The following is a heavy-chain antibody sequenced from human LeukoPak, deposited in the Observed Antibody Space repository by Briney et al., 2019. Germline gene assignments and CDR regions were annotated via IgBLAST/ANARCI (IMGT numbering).Heavy chain of an antibody. Sequence: ASVKVSCKTSGYRFTDYYMHWVRQAPGQGLEWMGIINPSGGSTSYAQKFQGRVTMTRDTSTSTVYMELSSLRSEDTAVYYCARDSPLNPYIVVVPAAINYGMDVWGQGTTVTVSS. J-gene: IGHJ6*02. CDR1: GYRFTDYY. V-gene: IGHV1-46*01. CDR2: INPSGGST. CDR3: ARDSPLNPYIVVVPAAINYGMDV. D-gene: IGHD2-2*01.